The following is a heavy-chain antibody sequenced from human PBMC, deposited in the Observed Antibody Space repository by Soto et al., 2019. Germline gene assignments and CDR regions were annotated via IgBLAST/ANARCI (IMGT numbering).Heavy chain of an antibody. V-gene: IGHV1-18*01. CDR1: GYTFTSYG. Sequence: GASVKASCKSSGYTFTSYGISCVRQAPEQGLEWMGWISAYNGNTNYAQKLQGRVTMTTDTSTSTAYMELRSLRSDDTAVYYCARDLKGSSSWYNWFDPWGQGTLVTVSS. D-gene: IGHD6-13*01. CDR2: ISAYNGNT. J-gene: IGHJ5*02. CDR3: ARDLKGSSSWYNWFDP.